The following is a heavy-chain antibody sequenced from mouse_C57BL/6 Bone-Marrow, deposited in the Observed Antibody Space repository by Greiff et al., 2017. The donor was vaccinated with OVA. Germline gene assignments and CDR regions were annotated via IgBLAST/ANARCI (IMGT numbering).Heavy chain of an antibody. CDR3: ARDYYGSSYWYFDV. D-gene: IGHD1-1*01. V-gene: IGHV7-1*02. Sequence: EVQRVESGGGLVQPGGSLRLSCATSGFTFSDFYMEWVRQPPGKRLEWIAASRNKANDYTTEYSASVKGRFIVSRDTSQSILYLQMNALRAEDTAMYYCARDYYGSSYWYFDVWGAGTTVTVSS. J-gene: IGHJ1*01. CDR2: SRNKANDYTT. CDR1: GFTFSDFY.